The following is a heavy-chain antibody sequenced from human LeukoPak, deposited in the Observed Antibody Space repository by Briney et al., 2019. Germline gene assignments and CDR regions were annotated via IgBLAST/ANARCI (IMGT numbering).Heavy chain of an antibody. CDR1: GFTFSSYW. CDR3: AREVSYYYGSGSYYKSNYFDY. CDR2: IKQDGSEK. J-gene: IGHJ4*02. V-gene: IGHV3-7*03. Sequence: GGSLRLSCAASGFTFSSYWMSWVRRAPGKGLEWVANIKQDGSEKYYVDSVKGRFTISRDNAKNSLYLQMNSLRAEDTAVYYCAREVSYYYGSGSYYKSNYFDYWGQGTLVTVSS. D-gene: IGHD3-10*01.